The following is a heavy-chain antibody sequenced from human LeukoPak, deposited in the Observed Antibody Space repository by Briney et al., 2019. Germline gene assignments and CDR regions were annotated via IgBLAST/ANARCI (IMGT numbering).Heavy chain of an antibody. J-gene: IGHJ2*01. CDR3: ARVSGYSYEYRWYFDL. Sequence: GGSLRLSCEASGLTFTTYSMTWVRQAPGKGLEWVSVIYSGGSTYYADSVKGRFTISRDTSKNMLYLQMNSLRAEDTAVYYCARVSGYSYEYRWYFDLWGRGTLVTVSS. CDR2: IYSGGST. CDR1: GLTFTTYS. D-gene: IGHD5-18*01. V-gene: IGHV3-66*01.